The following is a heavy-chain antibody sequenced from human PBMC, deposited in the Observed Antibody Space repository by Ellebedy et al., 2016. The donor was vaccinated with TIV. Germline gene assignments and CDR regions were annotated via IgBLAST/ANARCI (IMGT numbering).Heavy chain of an antibody. J-gene: IGHJ6*01. CDR1: GYSFTSYW. V-gene: IGHV5-51*01. CDR2: IYTGDSDT. D-gene: IGHD3-10*01. CDR3: ARHGRYYGSGSSGPYYYGMDV. Sequence: GESLKISXKGSGYSFTSYWIGWVRQMPGKGLEWMGIIYTGDSDTRYSPSFQGQVTISADKSISTAYLQWSSLKASDTAMYYCARHGRYYGSGSSGPYYYGMDVWGQGTTVTVSS.